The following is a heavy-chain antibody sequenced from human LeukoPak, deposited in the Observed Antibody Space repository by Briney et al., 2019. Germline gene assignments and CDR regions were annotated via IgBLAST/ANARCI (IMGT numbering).Heavy chain of an antibody. V-gene: IGHV3-13*01. D-gene: IGHD2-8*01. Sequence: GGSLRLSCTASGFSLSTHDMHWVRQDKEKGLEWLSTIGVAGDTYYPGSAKGRFTISRENAKNSLFFQMNSLRAGDTAVYYCARSRCNNGFCLYALDLWGQGTMVTVSS. CDR2: IGVAGDT. J-gene: IGHJ3*01. CDR3: ARSRCNNGFCLYALDL. CDR1: GFSLSTHD.